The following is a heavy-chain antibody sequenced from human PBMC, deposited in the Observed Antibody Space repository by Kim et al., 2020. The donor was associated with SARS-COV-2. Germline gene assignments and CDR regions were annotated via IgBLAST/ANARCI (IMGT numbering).Heavy chain of an antibody. D-gene: IGHD1-1*01. J-gene: IGHJ4*02. Sequence: GSLRLSCEASGFTFSGFWMDWVRQAPGKGLLWVSRVNTDGSDTAYADSVKGRFTVSRDNAKNTLYLQMNRLRADDTAVYYCTRAKVATNAFDSWGQGILV. V-gene: IGHV3-74*03. CDR2: VNTDGSDT. CDR3: TRAKVATNAFDS. CDR1: GFTFSGFW.